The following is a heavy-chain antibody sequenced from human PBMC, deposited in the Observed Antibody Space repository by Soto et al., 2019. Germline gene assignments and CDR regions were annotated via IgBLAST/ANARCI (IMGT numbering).Heavy chain of an antibody. Sequence: QLQLQESGPRLVKPSETLSLTCTVSGGSITSRHYYWGWIRQPPGKGLEWIGTIYYSGTTSYHPSLKSRVTISADTSKSQFSLRLSSVTAADTAVYYCARHGPTWVAQVLYFDYWGQGALVTVSS. V-gene: IGHV4-39*01. CDR2: IYYSGTT. J-gene: IGHJ4*02. D-gene: IGHD7-27*01. CDR1: GGSITSRHYY. CDR3: ARHGPTWVAQVLYFDY.